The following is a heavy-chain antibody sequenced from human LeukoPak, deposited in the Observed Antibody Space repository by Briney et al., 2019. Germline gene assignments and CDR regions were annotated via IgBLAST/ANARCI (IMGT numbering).Heavy chain of an antibody. V-gene: IGHV4-34*01. Sequence: SETLSLTCAVYGGSFSGYYWSWIRQPPGKGLEWIGEINHSGSTNYNPSLKSRVTISVDTSKNQFSLKLSSVTAADTAVYYCARVPSFWSGYYKYYFDYWGQGTLVTVSS. J-gene: IGHJ4*02. D-gene: IGHD3-3*01. CDR3: ARVPSFWSGYYKYYFDY. CDR1: GGSFSGYY. CDR2: INHSGST.